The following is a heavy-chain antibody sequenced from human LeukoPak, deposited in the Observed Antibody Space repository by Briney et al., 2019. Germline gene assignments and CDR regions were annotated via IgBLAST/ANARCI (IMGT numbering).Heavy chain of an antibody. D-gene: IGHD6-13*01. V-gene: IGHV3-48*03. CDR2: ISGNGNTI. CDR3: ARSLAAAGLRGY. CDR1: GFTFSNYE. J-gene: IGHJ4*02. Sequence: GGSLRLSCAASGFTFSNYEMNWVRQAPGKGLEWLSYISGNGNTIYYADSVKGRFTISRDNAKNSVYLQMNSLRADDTAVYFCARSLAAAGLRGYWGQGTLVTVSS.